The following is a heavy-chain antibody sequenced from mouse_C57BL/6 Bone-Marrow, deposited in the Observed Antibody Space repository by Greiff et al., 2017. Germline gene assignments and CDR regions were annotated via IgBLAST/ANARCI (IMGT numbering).Heavy chain of an antibody. CDR1: GFNIKDDY. CDR3: TTVVDPRALDY. J-gene: IGHJ2*01. CDR2: IDPENGDT. Sequence: VQLQQSGAELVRPGASVKLSCTASGFNIKDDYMHWVKQRPEQGLEWIGWIDPENGDTEYASKFQGKATITADTYSNTADLQLSSLTSEDTAVYYCTTVVDPRALDYWGQGTTLTVSS. D-gene: IGHD1-1*01. V-gene: IGHV14-4*01.